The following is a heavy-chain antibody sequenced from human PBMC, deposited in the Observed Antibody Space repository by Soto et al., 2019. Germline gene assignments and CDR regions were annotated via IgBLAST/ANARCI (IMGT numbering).Heavy chain of an antibody. CDR1: GFTVSSNY. CDR2: IYTGGST. J-gene: IGHJ4*02. Sequence: GGSLRLSCAASGFTVSSNYMNWVRQAPGKGLEWVSVIYTGGSTNYADSVRGRLTISRDNSKNTLYLQMNSLRAEDTAVYYCARALWSAAAFWGQGTLVTVSS. CDR3: ARALWSAAAF. D-gene: IGHD6-25*01. V-gene: IGHV3-66*01.